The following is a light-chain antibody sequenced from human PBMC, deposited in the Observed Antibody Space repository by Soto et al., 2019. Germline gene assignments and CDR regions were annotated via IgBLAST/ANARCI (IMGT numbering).Light chain of an antibody. CDR1: SSNIGAGND. CDR2: SNN. V-gene: IGLV1-40*01. CDR3: QSYDKSLSGRV. Sequence: QSVLTQPPSVSGAPGQRVTISCTGTSSNIGAGNDVPWYQQLPGTAPKLLIYSNNNRPSGVPDRFSGSTSGTSASLAITGLQAEDEADYYCQSYDKSLSGRVFGGGTKLTVL. J-gene: IGLJ3*02.